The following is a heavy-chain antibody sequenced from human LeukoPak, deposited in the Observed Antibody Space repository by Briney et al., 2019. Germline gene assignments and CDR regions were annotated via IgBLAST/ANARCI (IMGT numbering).Heavy chain of an antibody. CDR3: ARDSSGYYCV. Sequence: ASVNVSFKATGYTFTSYGISWLRQPPGQGLEWMGWISAYNGNTNFAQKLQGRATMTTDTPTSTAYMELRSPRSDDTAVYYCARDSSGYYCVWGQGTLVTVSS. CDR1: GYTFTSYG. D-gene: IGHD3-22*01. J-gene: IGHJ4*02. V-gene: IGHV1-18*01. CDR2: ISAYNGNT.